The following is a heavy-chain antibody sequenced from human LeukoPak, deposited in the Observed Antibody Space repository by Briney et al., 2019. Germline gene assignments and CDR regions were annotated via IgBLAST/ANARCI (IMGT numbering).Heavy chain of an antibody. CDR2: TKQDGSEK. V-gene: IGHV3-7*01. D-gene: IGHD3-22*01. Sequence: GGSLRLSCAASGFTFSTYWMSWVRQAPGKGLEWVANTKQDGSEKYYVDSVKGRFTISRDNAKKSLYLQMNSLRAEDTAVYYCAKDPTHYRVWDYYETIGLSYWGQGTLVSVSS. J-gene: IGHJ4*02. CDR1: GFTFSTYW. CDR3: AKDPTHYRVWDYYETIGLSY.